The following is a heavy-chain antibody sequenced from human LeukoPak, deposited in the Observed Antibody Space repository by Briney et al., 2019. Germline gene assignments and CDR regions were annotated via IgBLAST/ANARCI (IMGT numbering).Heavy chain of an antibody. Sequence: GGSLRLSCVASQFTFKNYWMHWVPQAPGRGLEWLSYISPDGSSTTYADSVRGRFTISRDNAKNTLYLHMNSLSAEDTAVYVCATAWSYWGQGTLVTVSS. CDR1: QFTFKNYW. CDR2: ISPDGSST. J-gene: IGHJ4*02. V-gene: IGHV3-74*03. CDR3: ATAWSY. D-gene: IGHD2-21*02.